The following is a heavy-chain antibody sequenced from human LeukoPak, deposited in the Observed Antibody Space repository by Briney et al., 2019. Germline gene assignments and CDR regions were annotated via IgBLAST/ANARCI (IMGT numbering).Heavy chain of an antibody. CDR1: GYSFTSYW. CDR3: ARLARSYYDSSGYPKLLGNYSDY. J-gene: IGHJ4*02. D-gene: IGHD3-22*01. V-gene: IGHV5-51*01. CDR2: IYPGDSDT. Sequence: GESLKISCKGSGYSFTSYWIGWVRPMPGKGLEWMGIIYPGDSDTRYSPSFQGQVTISADKSISTAYLQWSSLKASDTAMYYCARLARSYYDSSGYPKLLGNYSDYWGQGTLVTVSS.